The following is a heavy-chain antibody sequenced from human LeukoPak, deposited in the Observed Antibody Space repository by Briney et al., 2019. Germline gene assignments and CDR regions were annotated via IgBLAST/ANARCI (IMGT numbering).Heavy chain of an antibody. CDR3: AKRTVTLYYFDY. D-gene: IGHD4-17*01. V-gene: IGHV3-23*01. CDR2: ISGGGGST. CDR1: GFTFSSYA. Sequence: GGSLRLSCAASGFTFSSYAMSLVRQAPGKGLEWVSAISGGGGSTYYADSVKGRFTISRDNSKNTLYLEMNSLRAEDTAVYYCAKRTVTLYYFDYWGQGTLVTVSS. J-gene: IGHJ4*02.